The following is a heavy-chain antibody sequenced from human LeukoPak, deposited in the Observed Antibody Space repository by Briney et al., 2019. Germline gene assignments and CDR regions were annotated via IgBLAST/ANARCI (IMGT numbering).Heavy chain of an antibody. CDR3: ARTYSSSWYSAFDI. V-gene: IGHV4-59*08. J-gene: IGHJ3*02. D-gene: IGHD6-13*01. CDR2: IDYSGST. CDR1: GGSISTYY. Sequence: PSETLSLTCTVSGGSISTYYWSWIRQPPGKGLEWIGCIDYSGSTNYNPSLKSRVTISVDTSKNQFSLKLRSVTAADTAVYYCARTYSSSWYSAFDIWGQGTMVTVSS.